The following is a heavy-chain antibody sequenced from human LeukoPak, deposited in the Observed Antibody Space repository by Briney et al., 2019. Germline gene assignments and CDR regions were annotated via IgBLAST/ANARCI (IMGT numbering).Heavy chain of an antibody. CDR2: IYHSGST. V-gene: IGHV4-30-2*01. Sequence: SETLSLTCTVSGGSISSGGYYWSWIRQPPGKGLEWIGYIYHSGSTYYNPSLKSRVTISVDTSKNQFSLKLSSVTAADTAVYYCARENYYGSGEAFDIWGQGTMVTVSS. CDR1: GGSISSGGYY. J-gene: IGHJ3*02. D-gene: IGHD3-10*01. CDR3: ARENYYGSGEAFDI.